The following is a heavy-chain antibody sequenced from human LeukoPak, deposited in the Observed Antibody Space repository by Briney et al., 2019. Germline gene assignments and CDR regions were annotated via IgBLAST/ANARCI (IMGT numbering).Heavy chain of an antibody. CDR3: AIVAVIRGVTYFDY. CDR2: LFYSGST. V-gene: IGHV4-59*01. CDR1: GGSISSYY. Sequence: SETLSLTCTVSGGSISSYYWSWIRQPPGKGLEWIAYLFYSGSTDYNPSLESRVTISVDTSKNQFSLKLRSVTAADTAVYYCAIVAVIRGVTYFDYWGQGTLVTVSS. D-gene: IGHD3-10*01. J-gene: IGHJ4*02.